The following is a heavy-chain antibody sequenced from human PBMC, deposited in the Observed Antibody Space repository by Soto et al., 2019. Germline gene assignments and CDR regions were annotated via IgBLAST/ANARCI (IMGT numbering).Heavy chain of an antibody. CDR3: ARIKYDFWSGYPSGYFDY. CDR2: ISYDGSNK. CDR1: GFTFSSYG. J-gene: IGHJ4*02. Sequence: QVQLVESGGGVVQPGRSLRLSCAASGFTFSSYGMHWVRQAPGKGLEWVAVISYDGSNKYYADSVKGRFTISRDNSKNTLYLQMNSLRAEDTAVYYCARIKYDFWSGYPSGYFDYWGQGILVTVSS. V-gene: IGHV3-30*03. D-gene: IGHD3-3*01.